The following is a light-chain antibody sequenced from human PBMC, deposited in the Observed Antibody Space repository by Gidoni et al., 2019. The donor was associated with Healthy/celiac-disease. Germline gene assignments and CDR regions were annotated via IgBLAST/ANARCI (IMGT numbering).Light chain of an antibody. V-gene: IGLV3-25*02. CDR2: KDS. Sequence: SYELTQPPSVSVSPGQTARIPCSGDALPNQYAYWYQQKPGQAPVLVIYKDSERPSGIPERFSVSSSGTTVTLTIRGVQAEDEADYYCQSADSSGTYPNWVFGGGTKLTVL. CDR1: ALPNQY. CDR3: QSADSSGTYPNWV. J-gene: IGLJ3*02.